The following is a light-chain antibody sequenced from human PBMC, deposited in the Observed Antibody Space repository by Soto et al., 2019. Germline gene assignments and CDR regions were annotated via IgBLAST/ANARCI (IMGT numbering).Light chain of an antibody. CDR1: QSVRSN. CDR2: GAS. Sequence: EIVMTQSPATLSVSPGERVTLFCRASQSVRSNSAWYQQKPGQAPRLLFYGASSRATGIPDRFSGSGSGTDFTLTISRLEPEDFAVYYCQQYGSSPTFGQGTKVDIK. V-gene: IGKV3-20*01. J-gene: IGKJ1*01. CDR3: QQYGSSPT.